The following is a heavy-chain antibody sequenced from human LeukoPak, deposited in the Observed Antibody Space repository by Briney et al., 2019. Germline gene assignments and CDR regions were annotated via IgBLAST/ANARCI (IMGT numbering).Heavy chain of an antibody. D-gene: IGHD5-18*01. V-gene: IGHV1-24*01. J-gene: IGHJ6*04. CDR1: GYTLTELS. CDR3: ATYHPDTAMLAGMDV. Sequence: ASVKVSCKVSGYTLTELSMHWVRQAPGKGLEWMGGFDPEDGETIYAQKFQGRVTMTEDTSTDTAYMELSSLRSEDTAMYYCATYHPDTAMLAGMDVWGKGTTVTVSS. CDR2: FDPEDGET.